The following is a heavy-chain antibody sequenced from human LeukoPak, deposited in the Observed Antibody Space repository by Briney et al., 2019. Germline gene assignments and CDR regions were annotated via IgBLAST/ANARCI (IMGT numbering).Heavy chain of an antibody. Sequence: PGGSLRLSCAASGFTFSSYSMNWVRQAPGKGLEWVSSISSSSSYIYYADSVKGRFTISRDNAKNSLYLQMNSLRAEDTAVYYCARGPSWELEYYFDYWGQGTLVTVSS. CDR3: ARGPSWELEYYFDY. CDR2: ISSSSSYI. CDR1: GFTFSSYS. J-gene: IGHJ4*02. V-gene: IGHV3-21*01. D-gene: IGHD1-26*01.